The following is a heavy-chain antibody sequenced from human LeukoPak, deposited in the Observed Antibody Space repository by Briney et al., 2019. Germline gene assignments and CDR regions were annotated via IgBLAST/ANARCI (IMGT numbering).Heavy chain of an antibody. Sequence: ASVKVSCKASGYTFTSYGISWVRQAPGQGLEWMGWISAYNGNTNYAQKLQGRVTMTTDTSTSTAYMELRSLRSDDTAVYYCARDGFGYSSSWYFDYWGQGTLVTVSS. CDR3: ARDGFGYSSSWYFDY. CDR2: ISAYNGNT. CDR1: GYTFTSYG. D-gene: IGHD6-13*01. V-gene: IGHV1-18*01. J-gene: IGHJ4*02.